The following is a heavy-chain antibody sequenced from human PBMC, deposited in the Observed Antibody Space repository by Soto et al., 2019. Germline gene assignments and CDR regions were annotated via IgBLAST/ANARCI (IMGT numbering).Heavy chain of an antibody. V-gene: IGHV4-39*01. J-gene: IGHJ6*02. CDR2: IYYSGST. Sequence: SETLSLTCTVSGGSITSSSYYWGWIRQPPGKGLEWIGSIYYSGSTYYNPSLKSRVTISVDTSKNQFSLKLSSVTAADTAVYYCARHNGPLYVGYYYDMDVWGQGTTVTVSS. CDR1: GGSITSSSYY. CDR3: ARHNGPLYVGYYYDMDV. D-gene: IGHD3-16*01.